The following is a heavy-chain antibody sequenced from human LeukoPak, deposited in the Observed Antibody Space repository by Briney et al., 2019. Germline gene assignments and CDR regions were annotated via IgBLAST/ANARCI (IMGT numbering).Heavy chain of an antibody. CDR1: GGSISSYY. V-gene: IGHV4-59*01. D-gene: IGHD3-22*01. CDR2: IYYSGST. J-gene: IGHJ4*02. Sequence: SETLSLTCTVSGGSISSYYWSGIRQPPGKGLEWIGYIYYSGSTNYNPSLKSRVTISVDTSKNQFSLKLSSVTAADTAVYYCARSGDYYDSSGYHYVAFDYWGQGTLVTVSS. CDR3: ARSGDYYDSSGYHYVAFDY.